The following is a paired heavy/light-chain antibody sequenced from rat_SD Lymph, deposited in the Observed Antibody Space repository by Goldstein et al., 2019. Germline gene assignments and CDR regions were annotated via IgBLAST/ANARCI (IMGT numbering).Light chain of an antibody. J-gene: IGKJ4*01. Sequence: DIQMTQSPASLSASLEEIVTITCKASQGIDDYLSWYQQKPGKSPQLLIYDATSLADGVPSRFSGSRSGTQYSLKISRPQVDDSGIYYCLQSYSTPFTFGSGTKLEIK. CDR2: DAT. V-gene: IGKV12S16*01. CDR3: LQSYSTPFT. CDR1: QGIDDY.
Heavy chain of an antibody. CDR1: GFSLTTYN. CDR3: ARHVITTYGDYFDY. J-gene: IGHJ2*01. CDR2: MWNGGGT. V-gene: IGHV2-64*01. D-gene: IGHD1-10*01. Sequence: QVQLKETGPDLVQLTQTLSITCTVSGFSLTTYNVHWVRQPPGKGLEWMGAMWNGGGTDYNSAFKSRLSISRDTSKSQVFLKMNSLQTDDTAKYFCARHVITTYGDYFDYWGQGVMVTVSS.